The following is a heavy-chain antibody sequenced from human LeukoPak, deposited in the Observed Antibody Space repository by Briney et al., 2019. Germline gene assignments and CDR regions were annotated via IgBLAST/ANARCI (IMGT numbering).Heavy chain of an antibody. D-gene: IGHD6-19*01. CDR3: ARENSGWYLYYYYYYMDV. CDR1: GYTFTGYY. Sequence: ASVKVSCKASGYTFTGYYMHWVRQAPGQGLEWMGWINPNSGGTNYAQKLQGRVTMTRDTSISTAYMELSRLRSEDTAVYYCARENSGWYLYYYYYYMDVWGKGTTVTVSS. CDR2: INPNSGGT. V-gene: IGHV1-2*02. J-gene: IGHJ6*03.